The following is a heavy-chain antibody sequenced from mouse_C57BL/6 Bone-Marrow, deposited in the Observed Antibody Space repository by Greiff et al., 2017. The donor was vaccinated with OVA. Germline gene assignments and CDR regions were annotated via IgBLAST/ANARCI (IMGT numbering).Heavy chain of an antibody. Sequence: QVHVKQSGAELARPGASVKLSCKASGYTFTSYGISWVKQRPGQGLEWIGEIYPRSGNTYYNEKFKGKATLTADKSSSTAYMELRSLTSEDSAVYFCARKRPVVAGRFAYWGQGTLVTVSA. CDR3: ARKRPVVAGRFAY. V-gene: IGHV1-81*01. CDR2: IYPRSGNT. D-gene: IGHD1-1*01. J-gene: IGHJ3*01. CDR1: GYTFTSYG.